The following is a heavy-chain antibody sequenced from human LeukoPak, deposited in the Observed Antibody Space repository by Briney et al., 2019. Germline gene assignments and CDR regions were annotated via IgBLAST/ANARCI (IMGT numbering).Heavy chain of an antibody. CDR3: ARVQDYSNYVSWFDP. V-gene: IGHV5-51*01. Sequence: GESLKISCKGSGYSFTSYWIGWVRQMPGKGLEWMGIIYPGDSDTRYSPSFQGQVTISADKSISTAYLQWSSLKASDTAMYYCARVQDYSNYVSWFDPWSQGTLVTVSS. J-gene: IGHJ5*02. D-gene: IGHD4-11*01. CDR1: GYSFTSYW. CDR2: IYPGDSDT.